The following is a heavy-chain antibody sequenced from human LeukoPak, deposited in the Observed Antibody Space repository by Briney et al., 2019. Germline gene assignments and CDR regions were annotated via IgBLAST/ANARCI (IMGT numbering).Heavy chain of an antibody. CDR1: GFTFSSYA. CDR2: IIGSGGGT. J-gene: IGHJ4*02. V-gene: IGHV3-23*01. Sequence: GGSLRLSCAASGFTFSSYAMSWVRQAPGKGLEWVSAIIGSGGGTYYADSVKGRFTISRDNSKNTLYLQMNSLRAEDTAVYYCAKTTYYYDSSGYYYPLSYFDYWGQGTLVTVSS. CDR3: AKTTYYYDSSGYYYPLSYFDY. D-gene: IGHD3-22*01.